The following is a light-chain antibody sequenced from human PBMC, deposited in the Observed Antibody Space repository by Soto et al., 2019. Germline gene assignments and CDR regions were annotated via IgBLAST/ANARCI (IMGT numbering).Light chain of an antibody. CDR2: GVS. Sequence: DIQMTQSPPSLSASVGDTVTITCRASQNINKYLSWYQEKPGKAPKLLIYGVSRLQSGVPSRFSGSGSGADFTLTISSLHPEDSATYYCQQSYNNLYTFGQGTKLEI. CDR1: QNINKY. CDR3: QQSYNNLYT. V-gene: IGKV1-39*01. J-gene: IGKJ2*01.